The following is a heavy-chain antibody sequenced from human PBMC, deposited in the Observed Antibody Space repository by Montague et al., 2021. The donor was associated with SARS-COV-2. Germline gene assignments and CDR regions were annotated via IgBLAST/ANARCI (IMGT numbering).Heavy chain of an antibody. CDR2: GTT. Sequence: GTTNYNPPLKSRVIISLDTSKSQFSLRLSSVTAADTAIYYCARTSRGSRYFYGVDVWGQETTVTVSS. CDR3: ARTSRGSRYFYGVDV. V-gene: IGHV4-59*01. J-gene: IGHJ6*02. D-gene: IGHD3-10*01.